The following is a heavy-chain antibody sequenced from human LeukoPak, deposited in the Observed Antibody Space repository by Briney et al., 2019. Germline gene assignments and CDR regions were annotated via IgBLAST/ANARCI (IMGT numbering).Heavy chain of an antibody. CDR2: IYYSGST. CDR1: GGSISSYY. Sequence: SETLSLTCTVSGGSISSYYWSWIRQPPGKGLEWIGYIYYSGSTNYNPSLKSRVTISVDASKNQFSLKLSSVTAADTAVYYCARDRRVYGMDVWGQGTTVTVSS. V-gene: IGHV4-59*01. CDR3: ARDRRVYGMDV. J-gene: IGHJ6*02.